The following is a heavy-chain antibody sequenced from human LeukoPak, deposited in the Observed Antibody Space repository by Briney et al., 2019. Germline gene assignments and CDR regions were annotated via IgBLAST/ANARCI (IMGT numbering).Heavy chain of an antibody. J-gene: IGHJ4*02. V-gene: IGHV3-21*04. CDR3: ARGPKGKYYFDY. CDR1: GFTFSSYS. Sequence: GGSLRLSCAASGFTFSSYSLNWVRQAPGKGLEWVSSIRFTGSYIYYADSVKGRFTISRDSSKNTLYLQMNSLRAEDTAVYYCARGPKGKYYFDYWGQGTLVTVSS. CDR2: IRFTGSYI.